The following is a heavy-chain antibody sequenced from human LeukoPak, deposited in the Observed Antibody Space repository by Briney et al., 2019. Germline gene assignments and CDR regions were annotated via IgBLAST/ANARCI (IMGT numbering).Heavy chain of an antibody. CDR3: AKESFVSSGWYARVRYFDY. Sequence: GGSLRLSCAASGFTFSSYSMNWVRQAPGKGLEWVSSISSSSSYIYYADSVKGRFTISRDNAKNSLYLQMNSLRAEDTALYYCAKESFVSSGWYARVRYFDYWGQGTLVTVSS. V-gene: IGHV3-21*04. CDR1: GFTFSSYS. CDR2: ISSSSSYI. D-gene: IGHD6-19*01. J-gene: IGHJ4*02.